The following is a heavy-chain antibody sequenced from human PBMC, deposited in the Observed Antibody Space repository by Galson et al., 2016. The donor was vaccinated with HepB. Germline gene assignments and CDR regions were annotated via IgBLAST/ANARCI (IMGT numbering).Heavy chain of an antibody. D-gene: IGHD1-1*01. CDR3: AREVNQRWNVLDF. CDR2: VYYSGST. J-gene: IGHJ4*02. Sequence: TLSLTCTVSGGSISSGGYYWSWIRQHPGKGLEWIGYVYYSGSTYYNPSLKRRVTISVNTSQNQFSLRLDSVIAADTAVYYCAREVNQRWNVLDFWGQGTLVTVSS. CDR1: GGSISSGGYY. V-gene: IGHV4-31*03.